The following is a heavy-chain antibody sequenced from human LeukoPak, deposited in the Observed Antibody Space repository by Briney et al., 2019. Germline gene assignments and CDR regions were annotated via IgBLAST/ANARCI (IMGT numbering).Heavy chain of an antibody. CDR2: IYYSWST. CDR3: ARDNSGYGAVDY. J-gene: IGHJ4*02. V-gene: IGHV4-31*03. CDR1: GGSISSGGYY. Sequence: SETLSLTCTVSGGSISSGGYYWSWIRQHPGKGLEWIGYIYYSWSTYCNPSLKSRVTISVDTSKNQFSLKLSSVTAADTAVYYCARDNSGYGAVDYWGQGTLVTVSS. D-gene: IGHD5-12*01.